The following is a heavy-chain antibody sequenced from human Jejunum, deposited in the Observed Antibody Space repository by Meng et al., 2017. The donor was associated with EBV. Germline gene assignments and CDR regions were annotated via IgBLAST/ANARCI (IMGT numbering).Heavy chain of an antibody. CDR1: GFTFSKYA. V-gene: IGHV3-23*01. Sequence: EVPVLESGGGLLQPGGSLRLSCAASGFTFSKYAMSWVRQAPGKGLECVSSISGSGGTTHYADSVKGRFTISRDNSKNTLYLQMNSLRAEDTAVYYCVARPVEEMAAPFDHWGHGTLVTVSS. CDR2: ISGSGGTT. CDR3: VARPVEEMAAPFDH. D-gene: IGHD5-24*01. J-gene: IGHJ4*01.